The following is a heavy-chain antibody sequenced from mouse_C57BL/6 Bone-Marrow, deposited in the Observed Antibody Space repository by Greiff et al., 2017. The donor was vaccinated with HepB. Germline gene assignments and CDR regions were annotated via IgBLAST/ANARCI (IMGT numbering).Heavy chain of an antibody. D-gene: IGHD2-10*02. Sequence: VQLKESGGGLVQPGGSLKLSCAASGFTFSDYYMYWVRQTPEKRLEWVAYISNGGGSTYYPDTVKGRFTISRDNAKNTLYLQMSRLKSEDTAMYYCARQRYGNYEEGAMDYWGQGTSVTVSS. CDR2: ISNGGGST. V-gene: IGHV5-12*01. J-gene: IGHJ4*01. CDR3: ARQRYGNYEEGAMDY. CDR1: GFTFSDYY.